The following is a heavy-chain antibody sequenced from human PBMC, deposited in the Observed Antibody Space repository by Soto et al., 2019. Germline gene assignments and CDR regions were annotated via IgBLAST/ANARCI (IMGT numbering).Heavy chain of an antibody. CDR1: GYSFTSYW. D-gene: IGHD6-19*01. Sequence: PGESLKISCKGSGYSFTSYWISWVRQMPGKGLEWMGRIDPSDSYTNYSPSFQGHVTISADKSISTAYLQWSSLKASDTAMYYCARTYYIAAAGYSRGWQKASYYYGMDVWGQGTTVTVSS. V-gene: IGHV5-10-1*01. CDR2: IDPSDSYT. CDR3: ARTYYIAAAGYSRGWQKASYYYGMDV. J-gene: IGHJ6*02.